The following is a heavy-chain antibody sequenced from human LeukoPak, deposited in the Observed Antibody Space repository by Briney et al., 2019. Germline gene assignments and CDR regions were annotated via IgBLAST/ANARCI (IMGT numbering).Heavy chain of an antibody. CDR3: AKDTGYYYDSSGTTDY. J-gene: IGHJ4*02. V-gene: IGHV3-9*01. D-gene: IGHD3-22*01. Sequence: GGSLRLSCAASGFTFSSYTMNWVRQAPGKGREWVSGISWNSGSLGYADSVKGRFTISRDNAKNSLYLQMNSLRADDTALYYCAKDTGYYYDSSGTTDYWGQGTLVTVSA. CDR1: GFTFSSYT. CDR2: ISWNSGSL.